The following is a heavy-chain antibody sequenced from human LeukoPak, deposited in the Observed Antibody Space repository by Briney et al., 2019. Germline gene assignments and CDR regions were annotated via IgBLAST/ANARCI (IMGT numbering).Heavy chain of an antibody. V-gene: IGHV4-59*01. D-gene: IGHD3-10*01. CDR2: ISYSGST. CDR1: GGSISSYF. CDR3: ARAAGDSPPYYYYMDV. J-gene: IGHJ6*03. Sequence: TSETLSLTCTVSGGSISSYFWSWIRQPPGKGLEWIGYISYSGSTNNNPSLKSRVTISLDTSKNQFSLKLSSVTAADTAVYYCARAAGDSPPYYYYMDVWGKGTTVTVSS.